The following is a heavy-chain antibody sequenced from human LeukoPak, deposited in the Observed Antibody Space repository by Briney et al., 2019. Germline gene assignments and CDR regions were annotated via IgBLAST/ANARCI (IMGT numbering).Heavy chain of an antibody. CDR2: IYYSGST. V-gene: IGHV4-4*07. CDR3: ARDRGVVAPFDP. Sequence: SETLSLTCSVSGGSISSDYWSWIRQPAGKGLEWIGSIYYSGSTFYNPSLKSRVTISVDTSKNQFSLKLSSMTAADTAVYYCARDRGVVAPFDPWGQGTLVTVSS. D-gene: IGHD2-15*01. J-gene: IGHJ5*02. CDR1: GGSISSDY.